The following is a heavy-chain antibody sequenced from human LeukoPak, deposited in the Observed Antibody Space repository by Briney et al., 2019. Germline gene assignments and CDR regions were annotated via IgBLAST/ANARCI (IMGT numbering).Heavy chain of an antibody. CDR2: ISYDGSNK. Sequence: GGSLRLSCAASGFTFSSYGMHWVRQAPGKGLEWVAVISYDGSNKYYADSVKGRFTISRDNSRNTLYLQMNSLRAEDTAVYYCASGSIAAPPLDYWGQGTLVTVSS. J-gene: IGHJ4*02. CDR3: ASGSIAAPPLDY. CDR1: GFTFSSYG. D-gene: IGHD6-6*01. V-gene: IGHV3-30*03.